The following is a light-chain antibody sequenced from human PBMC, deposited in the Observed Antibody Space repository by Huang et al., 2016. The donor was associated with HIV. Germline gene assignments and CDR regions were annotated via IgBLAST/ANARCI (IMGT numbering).Light chain of an antibody. V-gene: IGKV3-11*01. CDR2: DTS. Sequence: EVMLTQSPSILSLSLGGTGTISCKASQSVGSYVAWYQQRPGQSPRLFLYDTSNRAAGIPTRFSGSGSGTDFTLTISGLESGDLGVFYCQQRSTWPLTFGGGTKVA. J-gene: IGKJ4*01. CDR1: QSVGSY. CDR3: QQRSTWPLT.